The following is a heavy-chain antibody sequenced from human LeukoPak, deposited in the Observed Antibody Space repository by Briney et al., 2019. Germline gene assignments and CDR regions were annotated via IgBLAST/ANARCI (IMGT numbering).Heavy chain of an antibody. CDR1: GGSISSGGYY. CDR2: IYYSGST. CDR3: ARDYYETTYNWFDP. D-gene: IGHD3-22*01. V-gene: IGHV4-31*03. J-gene: IGHJ5*02. Sequence: SQTLSLTCTLSGGSISSGGYYWSWIRQHPGKGLEWIGYIYYSGSTYYNPSLKSRVTISVDTSKNQFSLKLSSVTAADTAVYYCARDYYETTYNWFDPWGQGTLVTVSS.